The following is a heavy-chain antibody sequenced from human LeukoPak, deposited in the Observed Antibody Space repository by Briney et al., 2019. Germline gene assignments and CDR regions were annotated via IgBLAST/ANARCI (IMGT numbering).Heavy chain of an antibody. V-gene: IGHV4-59*01. CDR1: GGSISSYY. Sequence: SETLSLTCTVSGGSISSYYWSWIRQPPGKGLEWIGYIYYSGSTKYNPSLKSRVTISVDTSKNQFSLKLSSVTAADTAVYCARDELGIGYFDCWGQGTLVTVSS. D-gene: IGHD7-27*01. J-gene: IGHJ4*02. CDR3: ARDELGIGYFDC. CDR2: IYYSGST.